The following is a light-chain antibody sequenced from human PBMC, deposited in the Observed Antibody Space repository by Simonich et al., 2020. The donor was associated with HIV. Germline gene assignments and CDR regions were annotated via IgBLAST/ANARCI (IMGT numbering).Light chain of an antibody. J-gene: IGLJ2*01. CDR2: DFN. V-gene: IGLV2-14*03. CDR1: SSDVGAYNY. CDR3: SSYTSSSTVV. Sequence: QSALTQPASVSGSPGQSITIPCPGTSSDVGAYNYFSWYQHHPGQAPTLMIYDFNNRPSRVSNRFSGSKSGNTASLSISGLQAEDEADYYCSSYTSSSTVVFGGGTKLTVL.